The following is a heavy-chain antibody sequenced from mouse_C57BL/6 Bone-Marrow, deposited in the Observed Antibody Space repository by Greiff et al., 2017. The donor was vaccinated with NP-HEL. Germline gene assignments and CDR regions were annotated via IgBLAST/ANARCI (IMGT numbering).Heavy chain of an antibody. CDR3: ATIMGPMDY. Sequence: HVHVKQPGAELVRPGSSVKLSCTASGYTFTSYWMHWVKQRPIQGLEWIGNIDPSASETHYNQKFKDKATLTVDKSSSTAYMQLSSLTSEDSAVYYCATIMGPMDYWGQGTSVTVSS. V-gene: IGHV1-52*01. CDR2: IDPSASET. D-gene: IGHD1-1*02. J-gene: IGHJ4*01. CDR1: GYTFTSYW.